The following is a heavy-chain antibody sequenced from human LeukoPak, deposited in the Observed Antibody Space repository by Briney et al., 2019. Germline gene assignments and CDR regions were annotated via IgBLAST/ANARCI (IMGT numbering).Heavy chain of an antibody. CDR2: IIPIFGTA. CDR3: ARTYYDFWRVRGYYYYGMDV. CDR1: GGTFSSYA. Sequence: SVKVSCKASGGTFSSYAISWVRRAPGQGLEWMGGIIPIFGTANYAQKFQGRVTITADESTSTAYMELSSLRSEDTAVYYCARTYYDFWRVRGYYYYGMDVWGQGTTVTVSS. J-gene: IGHJ6*02. D-gene: IGHD3-3*01. V-gene: IGHV1-69*13.